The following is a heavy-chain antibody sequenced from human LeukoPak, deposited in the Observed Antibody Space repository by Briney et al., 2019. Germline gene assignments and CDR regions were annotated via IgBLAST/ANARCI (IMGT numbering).Heavy chain of an antibody. CDR3: ARQWLATGIWFDP. Sequence: PSETLSLTCTVSGGSISSYWSWIRQPPGKGLEWIGCIYYSGSTNYNPSLKSRVTMSVDTSKNQFSLKLSSVTAADTAVYYCARQWLATGIWFDPWGQGTLVTVSS. D-gene: IGHD6-19*01. CDR2: IYYSGST. CDR1: GGSISSY. J-gene: IGHJ5*02. V-gene: IGHV4-59*08.